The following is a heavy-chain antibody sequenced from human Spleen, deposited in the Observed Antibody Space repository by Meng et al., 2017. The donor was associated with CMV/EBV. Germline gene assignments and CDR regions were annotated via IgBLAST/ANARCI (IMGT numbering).Heavy chain of an antibody. D-gene: IGHD5-18*01. Sequence: RLVEAGGGCGRPGGSLGLSCAAPGFTVIGTQMSWVRQAPGKGLEWVSVIYSGGSTYYADSVKGRFTISRDNSKNTLYLQMNSLRAEDTAVYYCARESRTAMVSIDYWGQGTLVTVSS. V-gene: IGHV3-66*01. J-gene: IGHJ4*02. CDR1: GFTVIGTQ. CDR2: IYSGGST. CDR3: ARESRTAMVSIDY.